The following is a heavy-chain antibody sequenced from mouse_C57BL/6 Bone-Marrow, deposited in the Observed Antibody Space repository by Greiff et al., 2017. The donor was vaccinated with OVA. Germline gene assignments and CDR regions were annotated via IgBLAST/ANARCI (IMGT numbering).Heavy chain of an antibody. Sequence: EVQRVESGPELVKPGASVKIPCKASGYTFTDYNMDWVKQSHGKSLEWIGDINPNNGGTIYNQKFKGKATLTVDKSSSTAYMELRSLTSEDTAVYYCARSWFAYWGQGTLVTVSA. CDR1: GYTFTDYN. CDR2: INPNNGGT. V-gene: IGHV1-18*01. J-gene: IGHJ3*01. CDR3: ARSWFAY.